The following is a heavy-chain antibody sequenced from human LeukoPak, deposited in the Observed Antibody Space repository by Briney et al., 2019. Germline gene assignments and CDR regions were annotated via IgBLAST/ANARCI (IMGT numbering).Heavy chain of an antibody. CDR2: ISYSGST. J-gene: IGHJ6*02. V-gene: IGHV4-39*07. CDR1: GGSISSSSYY. D-gene: IGHD2-15*01. CDR3: ARGGQYYYYGMDV. Sequence: SETLSLTCTVSGGSISSSSYYWGWIRQPPGKGLEWIGDISYSGSTYYNPSLKSRVTISVDTSKNQFSLKLASVTAADTAVYYCARGGQYYYYGMDVWGQGTTVTVSS.